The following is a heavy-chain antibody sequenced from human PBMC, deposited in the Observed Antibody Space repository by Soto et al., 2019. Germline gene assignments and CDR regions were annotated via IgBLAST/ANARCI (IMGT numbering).Heavy chain of an antibody. Sequence: GGSLRLSCAASGFTFSSYSMNWVRQAPGKGLEWVSSISSSSSYIYYADSVKGRFTISRDNAKNSLYLKMNSLRAEDTAVYYCASTEVDTAMATYYYYYGMDVWGQGTTVTVSS. V-gene: IGHV3-21*01. J-gene: IGHJ6*02. D-gene: IGHD5-18*01. CDR1: GFTFSSYS. CDR3: ASTEVDTAMATYYYYYGMDV. CDR2: ISSSSSYI.